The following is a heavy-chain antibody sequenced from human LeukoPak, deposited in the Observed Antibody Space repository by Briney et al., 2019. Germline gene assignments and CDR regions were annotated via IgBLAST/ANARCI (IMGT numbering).Heavy chain of an antibody. CDR2: TSGDGDTT. J-gene: IGHJ5*02. Sequence: GGSLRLSCVASGFTLDDYAIHWVRQAPGKGLEWVSLTSGDGDTTYYANSVKGRFTISRDNSKNSLYLQMSSLRAEDTALYYCAKGGRSGTYYNCFDPWGQGTLVTVSS. CDR3: AKGGRSGTYYNCFDP. V-gene: IGHV3-43*02. D-gene: IGHD1-26*01. CDR1: GFTLDDYA.